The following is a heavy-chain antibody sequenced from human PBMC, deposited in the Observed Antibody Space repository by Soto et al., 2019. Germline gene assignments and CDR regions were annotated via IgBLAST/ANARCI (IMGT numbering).Heavy chain of an antibody. CDR2: IIPILGIA. CDR3: ARGDPTVTKNYYYYYYMDV. CDR1: GGTFSSYP. D-gene: IGHD4-17*01. V-gene: IGHV1-69*02. Sequence: QVQLVQSGAEVKKPGSSVKVSCKASGGTFSSYPISWVRQAPGQGLEWMGRIIPILGIANYAQKFQGRVTITADKSTSTAYMELSSLRSEDTAVYYCARGDPTVTKNYYYYYYMDVWGKGTTVTVSS. J-gene: IGHJ6*03.